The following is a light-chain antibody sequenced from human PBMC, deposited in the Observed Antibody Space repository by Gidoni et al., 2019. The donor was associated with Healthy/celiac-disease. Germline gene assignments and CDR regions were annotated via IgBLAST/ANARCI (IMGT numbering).Light chain of an antibody. CDR1: QSLLHSNGYNY. CDR3: MQALQTPLT. Sequence: DIVMTQSPLSLPVTPGEPASITCRSSQSLLHSNGYNYLDWYLQKPGQSPQLLINLGSNRASGVPERFSGSGSGTDFTLKIGRVEAKDVGVYYCMQALQTPLTFGGGTKVEIK. V-gene: IGKV2-28*01. J-gene: IGKJ4*01. CDR2: LGS.